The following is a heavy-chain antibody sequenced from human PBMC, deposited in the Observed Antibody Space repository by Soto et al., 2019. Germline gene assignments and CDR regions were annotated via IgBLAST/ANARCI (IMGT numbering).Heavy chain of an antibody. V-gene: IGHV3-53*01. Sequence: EVQLVESGGGLIQPGGSLRLSCAASGFTVSSNYMSWVRQAPGKGLEWVSVIYSGGSTYYADSVKGRFTISRDNTTNRLYLQMNGLRAEDTAVYYCARIVVVVAALVDWGQGTLVTVSS. D-gene: IGHD2-15*01. CDR1: GFTVSSNY. J-gene: IGHJ4*02. CDR3: ARIVVVVAALVD. CDR2: IYSGGST.